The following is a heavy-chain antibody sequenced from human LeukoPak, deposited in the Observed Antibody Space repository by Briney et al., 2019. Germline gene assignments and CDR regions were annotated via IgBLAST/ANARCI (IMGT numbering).Heavy chain of an antibody. D-gene: IGHD5-18*01. CDR1: GGSISSYY. V-gene: IGHV4-59*08. J-gene: IGHJ4*02. CDR3: ARRAYSYGSYYFDY. CDR2: IYYSGST. Sequence: KTSETLSLTCTVSGGSISSYYWSWIRQPPGKGLEWMGYIYYSGSTNYNPSLKSRVTISVDTSKNQFSLKLSSVTAADTAVYYCARRAYSYGSYYFDYWGQGTLVTVSS.